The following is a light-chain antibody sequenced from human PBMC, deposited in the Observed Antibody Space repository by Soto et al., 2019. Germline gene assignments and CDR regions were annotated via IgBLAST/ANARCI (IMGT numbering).Light chain of an antibody. CDR1: SSNIGKNY. J-gene: IGLJ3*02. CDR2: GNN. V-gene: IGLV1-51*01. Sequence: QSVLTQPPSASAAPGQTVTISCFGSSSNIGKNYVSWYQQVPGTAPKLLIYGNNNRESGISDRISASKSGTSATLVITTLQPGDGADYYCATWDNSLRAEVFGGGTKVTVL. CDR3: ATWDNSLRAEV.